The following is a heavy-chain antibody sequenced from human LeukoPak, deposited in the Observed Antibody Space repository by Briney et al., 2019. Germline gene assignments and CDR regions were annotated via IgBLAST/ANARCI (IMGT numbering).Heavy chain of an antibody. V-gene: IGHV3-23*01. CDR1: GFTFSNYA. D-gene: IGHD6-13*01. CDR2: ISGNGGTT. Sequence: GGSLRLSCAASGFTFSNYAMSWVRQGPGKGLEWVSAISGNGGTTYYADSVKRRFIISRDNSKNTLYLQMNSLRVEDTAVYYCAKGVGTAAAGPGVFDYWGQGTLVTVSS. J-gene: IGHJ4*02. CDR3: AKGVGTAAAGPGVFDY.